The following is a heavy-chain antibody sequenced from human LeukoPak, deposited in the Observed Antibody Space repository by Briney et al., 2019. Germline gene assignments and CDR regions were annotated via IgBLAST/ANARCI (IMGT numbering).Heavy chain of an antibody. V-gene: IGHV1-69*06. Sequence: SSVKVSCKASGGTFSSYAINWVRQAPGQGREGMGRIIPILDTANYAQKFQGRVTITANKSTRTAYMELSSLRSEDTAVFYCAREEGSSSWYKGTGSDWFDPWGQGTLVTVSS. CDR3: AREEGSSSWYKGTGSDWFDP. CDR2: IIPILDTA. D-gene: IGHD6-13*01. J-gene: IGHJ5*02. CDR1: GGTFSSYA.